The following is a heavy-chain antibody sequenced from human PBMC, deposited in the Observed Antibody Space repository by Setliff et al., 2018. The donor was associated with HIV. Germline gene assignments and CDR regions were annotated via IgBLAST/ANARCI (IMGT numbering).Heavy chain of an antibody. Sequence: ASVKVSCKTSGGTLRSYGISWVRQAPGQGLEWMGGISAHNGNTNYEQKLQGRVTMTTDTATSKAYMVLRSLRSDDTAVYYCARDSEWGSYIFWTFDIWGQGTMVTVSS. V-gene: IGHV1-18*01. CDR1: GGTLRSYG. CDR2: ISAHNGNT. D-gene: IGHD1-26*01. CDR3: ARDSEWGSYIFWTFDI. J-gene: IGHJ3*02.